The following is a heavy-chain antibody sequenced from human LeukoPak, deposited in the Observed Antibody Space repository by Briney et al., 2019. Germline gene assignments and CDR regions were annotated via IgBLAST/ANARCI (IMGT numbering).Heavy chain of an antibody. Sequence: PGGSLRLSCAASGFTFSSYGMHWVRQASGKGLEWVAVISYDGSNKYYADSVKGRFTISRDDSKNTLYVQMNSLRVDDAAVYYCAKDSGYASAFDIWGQGTMVTVSS. CDR2: ISYDGSNK. CDR3: AKDSGYASAFDI. D-gene: IGHD5-12*01. V-gene: IGHV3-30*18. J-gene: IGHJ3*02. CDR1: GFTFSSYG.